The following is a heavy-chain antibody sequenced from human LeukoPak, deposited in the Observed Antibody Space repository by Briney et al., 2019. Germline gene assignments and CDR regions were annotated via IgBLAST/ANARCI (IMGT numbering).Heavy chain of an antibody. Sequence: PSETLSLTCTVSGGSISSYYWSWLRQPPGKGLEWIGEINHSGSTNYNPSLKSRVTISVDTSKNQFSLKLSSVTAADTAVYYCAREDRERRPYYYDSSGVRENWFDPWGQGTLVTVSS. CDR1: GGSISSYY. CDR3: AREDRERRPYYYDSSGVRENWFDP. CDR2: INHSGST. D-gene: IGHD3-22*01. V-gene: IGHV4-34*01. J-gene: IGHJ5*02.